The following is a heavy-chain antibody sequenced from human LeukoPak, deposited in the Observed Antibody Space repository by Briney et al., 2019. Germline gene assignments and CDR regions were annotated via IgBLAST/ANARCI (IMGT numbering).Heavy chain of an antibody. J-gene: IGHJ4*02. CDR2: ISSSGSTI. CDR3: ARAGDSSGYFGY. D-gene: IGHD3-22*01. V-gene: IGHV3-48*03. CDR1: GFTFSSYE. Sequence: GGSLRLSCAASGFTFSSYEMNWVRQAPGKGLVWVSYISSSGSTIYYVDSVKGRFTISRDNAKNSLYLQMNSLRAEDTAVYYCARAGDSSGYFGYWGQGTLVTVSS.